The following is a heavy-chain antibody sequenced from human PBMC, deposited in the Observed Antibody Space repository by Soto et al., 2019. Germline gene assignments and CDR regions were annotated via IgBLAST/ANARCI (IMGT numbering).Heavy chain of an antibody. CDR2: INPSGGST. CDR3: ARERAAGYYYYGMDV. Sequence: QVQLVQSGAEVKKPVASVKVSCKASGYTFTSYYMHWVRQAPGQGLEWMGIINPSGGSTSYAQKFQGRVTMTRDTSTSTVYMELSSLRSEDTAVYYCARERAAGYYYYGMDVWGQGTTVTVSS. J-gene: IGHJ6*02. CDR1: GYTFTSYY. D-gene: IGHD6-13*01. V-gene: IGHV1-46*01.